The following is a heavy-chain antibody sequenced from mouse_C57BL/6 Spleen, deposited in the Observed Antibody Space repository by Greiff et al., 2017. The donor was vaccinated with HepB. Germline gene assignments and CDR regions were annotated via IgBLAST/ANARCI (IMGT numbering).Heavy chain of an antibody. CDR2: IDPSDSYT. CDR1: GYTFTSYW. J-gene: IGHJ4*01. D-gene: IGHD1-1*01. V-gene: IGHV1-69*01. Sequence: VQLQQPGAELVMPGASVKLSCKASGYTFTSYWMHWVKQRPGQGLEWIGEIDPSDSYTNYNQKFKGKSTLTVDKSSSTAYMQLSSMTSEDSAVYYCARGGTVVATWNYYAMDYWGQGTSVTVSS. CDR3: ARGGTVVATWNYYAMDY.